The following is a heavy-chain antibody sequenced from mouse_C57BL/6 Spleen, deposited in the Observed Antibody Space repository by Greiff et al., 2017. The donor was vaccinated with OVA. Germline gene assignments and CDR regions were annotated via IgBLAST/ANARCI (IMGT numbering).Heavy chain of an antibody. CDR2: IYPGDGDT. D-gene: IGHD2-4*01. J-gene: IGHJ2*01. CDR3: AREGDYDGFDY. V-gene: IGHV1-82*01. Sequence: VQLQQSGPELVKPGASVKISCKASGYAFSSSWMNWVKQRPGKGLEWIGRIYPGDGDTNYNGKFKGKATLTADKSSSTAYMQLSSLTSEDSAVYVCAREGDYDGFDYWGQGTTLTVSS. CDR1: GYAFSSSW.